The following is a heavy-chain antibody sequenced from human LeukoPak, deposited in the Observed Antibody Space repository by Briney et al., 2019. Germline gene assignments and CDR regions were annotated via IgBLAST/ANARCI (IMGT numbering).Heavy chain of an antibody. J-gene: IGHJ5*02. CDR2: ITGSGGST. D-gene: IGHD6-13*01. CDR3: AKKGIAAAGDWFDP. CDR1: GFTFSSYA. Sequence: PGGSLRLSCAASGFTFSSYAMSWVRQAPGKGLEWVSLITGSGGSTHYADSVKGRFTISRDNSKNTLYLQMNSLRAEDTAVYYCAKKGIAAAGDWFDPWGQGTLSPSPQ. V-gene: IGHV3-23*01.